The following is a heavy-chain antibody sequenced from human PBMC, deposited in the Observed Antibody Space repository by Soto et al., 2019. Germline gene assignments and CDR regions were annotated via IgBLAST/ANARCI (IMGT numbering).Heavy chain of an antibody. CDR1: GFAVSSKY. Sequence: EVQLVESGGGLIQPGGSLRLSCAASGFAVSSKYMTWVRQAPGKGLEWVSVIYGGGTTYYADSVKGRFTISRDTSKNTLYLNRNSRRAADTAVYYCVHPTGGPGFDFWGQGTLVTVSA. J-gene: IGHJ4*02. CDR2: IYGGGTT. CDR3: VHPTGGPGFDF. V-gene: IGHV3-53*01.